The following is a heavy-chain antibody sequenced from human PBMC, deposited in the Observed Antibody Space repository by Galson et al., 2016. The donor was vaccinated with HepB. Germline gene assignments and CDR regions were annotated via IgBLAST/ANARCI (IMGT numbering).Heavy chain of an antibody. D-gene: IGHD3-22*01. V-gene: IGHV4-61*02. CDR1: GGSISRSDHY. CDR3: ARDGLSRYGMDV. Sequence: TLSLTCSVSGGSISRSDHYWSWIRHSAAKGLEWIGRISSRGGTNYNPSLKSRVSISADTSTNQFSLKLMPVTAADTAVYYCARDGLSRYGMDVWGKGTTVTVSS. CDR2: ISSRGGT. J-gene: IGHJ6*04.